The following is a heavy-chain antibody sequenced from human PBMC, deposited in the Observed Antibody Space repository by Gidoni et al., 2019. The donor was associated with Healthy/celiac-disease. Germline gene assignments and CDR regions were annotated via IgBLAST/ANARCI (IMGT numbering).Heavy chain of an antibody. Sequence: GSLRLSCAASGFTFDDYGMSWVRQAPGKGLEWVSGINWNGGSTGYADSVKGRFTISRDNAKNSLYLQMNSLRAEDTALYHCAREAPYCSSTSCYWDYWGQGTLVTVSS. J-gene: IGHJ4*02. V-gene: IGHV3-20*01. D-gene: IGHD2-2*01. CDR3: AREAPYCSSTSCYWDY. CDR1: GFTFDDYG. CDR2: INWNGGST.